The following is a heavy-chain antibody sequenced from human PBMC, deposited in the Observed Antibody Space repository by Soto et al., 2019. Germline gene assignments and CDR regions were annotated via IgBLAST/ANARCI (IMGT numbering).Heavy chain of an antibody. V-gene: IGHV4-39*01. J-gene: IGHJ4*02. CDR2: IYYTGTS. D-gene: IGHD5-12*01. Sequence: QLRLQESGPGLVKPSETLSLTCTVSGGSISNSSYYWGWIRQPPGKGLEWIGHIYYTGTSYSNPSLKGRVTLSVDTSKNQFSLKLNSMTAADTAVFYCTRLQRRWLSSDSWGQGTLVTVSS. CDR3: TRLQRRWLSSDS. CDR1: GGSISNSSYY.